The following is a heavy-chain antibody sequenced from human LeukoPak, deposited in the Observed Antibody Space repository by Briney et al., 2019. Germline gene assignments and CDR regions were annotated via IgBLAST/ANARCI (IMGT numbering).Heavy chain of an antibody. D-gene: IGHD3-22*01. V-gene: IGHV3-74*01. CDR2: IKSDGST. CDR1: GFTFSTYW. J-gene: IGHJ1*01. Sequence: PTGGSLRLSCAASGFTFSTYWMHWVRQAPGKGLVWVSRIKSDGSTDYAYSVKGRFTISRDNAKNTVSLQMNSLRPEDTGVYYCARAPSEIGGYYPEYFRHWGQGTLVTVSS. CDR3: ARAPSEIGGYYPEYFRH.